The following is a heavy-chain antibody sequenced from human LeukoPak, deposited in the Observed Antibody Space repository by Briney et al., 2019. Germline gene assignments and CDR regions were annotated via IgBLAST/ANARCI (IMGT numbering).Heavy chain of an antibody. CDR1: GYRFSSNW. CDR3: ARPRQWHRNDAFDI. Sequence: GESLKISCKGSGYRFSSNWIAWVRQMPGKGLEWMGIINPGDSDTRYSPSFQGQVTISADQSISTAHLQWNSLKASDTAMYYCARPRQWHRNDAFDIWGQGTMVIVSS. J-gene: IGHJ3*02. D-gene: IGHD6-19*01. CDR2: INPGDSDT. V-gene: IGHV5-51*01.